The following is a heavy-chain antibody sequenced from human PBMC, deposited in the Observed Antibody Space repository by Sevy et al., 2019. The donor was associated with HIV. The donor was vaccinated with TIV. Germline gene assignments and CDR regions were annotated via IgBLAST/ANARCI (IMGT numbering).Heavy chain of an antibody. CDR2: ISSSSGTI. V-gene: IGHV3-48*01. J-gene: IGHJ5*01. Sequence: GGSLILSCAASGFTFSAYSMNWVRQAPGKGLEWVSYISSSSGTINYADSVKGQFTISRDNAKSSVSLQMNGLRAEDTAVYYCAGAGGDCYSKNECWFVSWGQGTLVTVSS. D-gene: IGHD2-21*01. CDR1: GFTFSAYS. CDR3: AGAGGDCYSKNECWFVS.